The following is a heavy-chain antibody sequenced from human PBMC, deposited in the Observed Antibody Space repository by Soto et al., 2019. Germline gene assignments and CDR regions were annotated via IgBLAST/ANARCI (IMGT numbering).Heavy chain of an antibody. D-gene: IGHD3-10*01. CDR2: IVPIYGTR. J-gene: IGHJ6*02. CDR1: GGTFSRYA. Sequence: SVKVSCKAFGGTFSRYAFSWVRQAPGQGLEWMGGIVPIYGTRGFAQKFQGRLTITADEPTRTAYMELSSLRSEDTAVYYCARDLDYYGSGSHYYYGMGVWGQGTTVTVSS. CDR3: ARDLDYYGSGSHYYYGMGV. V-gene: IGHV1-69*13.